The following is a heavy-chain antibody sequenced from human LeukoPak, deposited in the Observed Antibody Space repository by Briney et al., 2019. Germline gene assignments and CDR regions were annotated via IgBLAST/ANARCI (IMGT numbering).Heavy chain of an antibody. CDR2: INPNSGGT. J-gene: IGHJ4*02. CDR3: ARGWSHYGSGSYYIDPHFDY. CDR1: GYTFTGYN. D-gene: IGHD3-10*01. V-gene: IGHV1-2*02. Sequence: ASVKVSCKASGYTFTGYNMHWVRQAPGQGLEWMGWINPNSGGTNYAQKFQGRVTMTRDTSISTAYMELSRLRSDDTAVYYCARGWSHYGSGSYYIDPHFDYWGQGTLLTVSS.